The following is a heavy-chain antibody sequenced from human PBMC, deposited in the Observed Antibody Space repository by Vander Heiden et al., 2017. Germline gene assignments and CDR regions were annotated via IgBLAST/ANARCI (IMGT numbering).Heavy chain of an antibody. CDR2: ISWNSGSI. V-gene: IGHV3-9*01. D-gene: IGHD5-18*01. J-gene: IGHJ4*02. Sequence: EVQLVESGGGLVQPGRSLRLSCAAYGFTFDDYAMHWVRQAPGKGLEWVSGISWNSGSIGYADSVKGRFTISRDNAKNSLYLQMNSLRAEDTALYYCAKENSYGYLYYFDYWGQGTLVTVSS. CDR1: GFTFDDYA. CDR3: AKENSYGYLYYFDY.